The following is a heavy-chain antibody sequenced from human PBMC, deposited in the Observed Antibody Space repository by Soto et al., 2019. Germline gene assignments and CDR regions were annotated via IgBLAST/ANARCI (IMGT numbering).Heavy chain of an antibody. CDR2: VSPPFRTS. D-gene: IGHD3-10*01. Sequence: QVQLVQSGAEVKKPGSSVNVSCKTSGVSFNNNGIGWVRQAPGHGLEWMGGVSPPFRTSNYARKFQGRISITADASTGTVNMELSSQTSEDTAQYYCARVLYYGSGSYSPYGMDVWGQGTTVTVSS. CDR3: ARVLYYGSGSYSPYGMDV. V-gene: IGHV1-69*01. J-gene: IGHJ6*02. CDR1: GVSFNNNG.